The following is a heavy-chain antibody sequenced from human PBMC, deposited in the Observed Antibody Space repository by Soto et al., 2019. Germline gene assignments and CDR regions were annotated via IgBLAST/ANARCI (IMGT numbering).Heavy chain of an antibody. V-gene: IGHV3-30*03. CDR3: ASGDSGYDYGAFDI. CDR1: GFAFSSYG. Sequence: PWGSLRLSCAASGFAFSSYGMHCFRHSPFKWLEWVAVISYDGSNKYYADSVKGRFTISRDNSKNTLYLQMNSLRAEDTAVYYCASGDSGYDYGAFDIWGQGTMVTVSS. CDR2: ISYDGSNK. D-gene: IGHD5-12*01. J-gene: IGHJ3*02.